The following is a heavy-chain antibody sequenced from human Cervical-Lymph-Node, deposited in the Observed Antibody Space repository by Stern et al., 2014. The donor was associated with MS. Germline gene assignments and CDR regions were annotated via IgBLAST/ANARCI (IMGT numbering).Heavy chain of an antibody. CDR3: ATPFSHSFRYGMHV. J-gene: IGHJ6*02. CDR2: INAGNGQT. CDR1: GYTFNTYA. V-gene: IGHV1-3*01. D-gene: IGHD2/OR15-2a*01. Sequence: QDQLVQSGAEVKKLGASVNVSCKASGYTFNTYAIHWVRQAPGQGLERVGYINAGNGQTKYSQKFQGRVTITRDTSASTGYIELSSLRSEDSAVYYCATPFSHSFRYGMHVWGQGTTVTVFS.